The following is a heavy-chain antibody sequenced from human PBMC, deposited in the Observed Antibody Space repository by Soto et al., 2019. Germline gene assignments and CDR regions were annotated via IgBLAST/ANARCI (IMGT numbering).Heavy chain of an antibody. V-gene: IGHV3-7*05. CDR3: AKLPVTMVRGVTVHYFDY. J-gene: IGHJ4*02. Sequence: SGFTFSDYWMSWVRQTPGKGLEWVGNINLDGSEKYYADSVKGRFTFSRDNAKNTLYLQMNSLRAEDTAVYYCAKLPVTMVRGVTVHYFDYWGQGTLVTVSS. CDR2: INLDGSEK. D-gene: IGHD3-10*01. CDR1: GFTFSDYW.